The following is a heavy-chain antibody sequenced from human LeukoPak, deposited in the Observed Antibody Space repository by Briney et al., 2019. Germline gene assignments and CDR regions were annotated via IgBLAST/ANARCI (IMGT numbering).Heavy chain of an antibody. CDR2: ISSSGSTI. CDR3: ARGDDYGDYYYYGMDV. J-gene: IGHJ6*02. V-gene: IGHV3-48*03. Sequence: PGGSLRLSCAASGFTFSSYEMNWVRQAPGKGLEWVSYISSSGSTIYYADSVKGRFTISRDNAKNSLYLQMNSLRAEDTAVYYCARGDDYGDYYYYGMDVWGQGTTVTVSS. CDR1: GFTFSSYE. D-gene: IGHD4-17*01.